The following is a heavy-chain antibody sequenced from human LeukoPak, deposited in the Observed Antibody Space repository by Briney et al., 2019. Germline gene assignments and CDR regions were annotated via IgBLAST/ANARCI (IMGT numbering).Heavy chain of an antibody. CDR3: ARHRAAGVRGVITNYYYYYMDV. J-gene: IGHJ6*03. CDR2: INHSGST. CDR1: GGSFSGYY. D-gene: IGHD3-10*01. V-gene: IGHV4-34*01. Sequence: SETLSLTCAVYGGSFSGYYWSWIRQPPGKGLEWIGEINHSGSTNYNPSLKSRVTISVDTSKNQFSLKLSSVTAADTAVYYCARHRAAGVRGVITNYYYYYMDVWGKGTTVTISS.